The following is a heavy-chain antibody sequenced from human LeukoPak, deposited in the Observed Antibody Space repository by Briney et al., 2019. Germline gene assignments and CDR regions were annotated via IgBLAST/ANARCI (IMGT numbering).Heavy chain of an antibody. V-gene: IGHV3-7*01. J-gene: IGHJ4*02. CDR2: IKEDGREK. CDR3: VIGHYANYA. D-gene: IGHD1-7*01. CDR1: GHTLSNYW. Sequence: GGSLRLTCIGSGHTLSNYWLNWVRQATGLGLEWVANIKEDGREKYYVDSVKGRFTISRDNSKNSLYLQMNSLRAEDTAVYYCVIGHYANYARDQGTQVTVSS.